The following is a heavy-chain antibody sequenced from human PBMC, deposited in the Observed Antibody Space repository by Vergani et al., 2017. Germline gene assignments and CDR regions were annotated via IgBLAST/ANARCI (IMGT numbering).Heavy chain of an antibody. J-gene: IGHJ4*02. CDR2: ISSSGSTI. D-gene: IGHD1-7*01. CDR3: AAESSAGSELRDYFDY. V-gene: IGHV3-11*01. Sequence: QVQLVESGGGLVKPGGSLRLSCAASGFTFSDYYMSWIRQAPGKGLEWVSYISSSGSTIYYADSVKGRFTISRDNAKNSLYLQMNSLRAEDTAVYYCAAESSAGSELRDYFDYWGQGTLVTVSS. CDR1: GFTFSDYY.